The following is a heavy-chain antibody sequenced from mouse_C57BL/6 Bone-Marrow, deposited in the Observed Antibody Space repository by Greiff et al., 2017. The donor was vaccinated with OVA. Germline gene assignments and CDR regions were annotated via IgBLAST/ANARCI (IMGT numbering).Heavy chain of an antibody. CDR3: ARSYYYGSSYED. D-gene: IGHD1-1*01. J-gene: IGHJ2*01. V-gene: IGHV1-69*01. Sequence: QVQLQQPGAELVMPGASVKLSCKASGYTFTSYWMHRVKQRPGQGLEWIGEIDPSDSYTNYNQKFKGKSTLTVDKSSSTAYMQLSSLTSEDSAVYYGARSYYYGSSYEDWGQGTTLTVSS. CDR1: GYTFTSYW. CDR2: IDPSDSYT.